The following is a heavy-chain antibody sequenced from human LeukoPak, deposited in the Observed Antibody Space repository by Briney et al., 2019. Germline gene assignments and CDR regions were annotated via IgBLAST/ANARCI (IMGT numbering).Heavy chain of an antibody. CDR2: IYTGDSDT. CDR1: GYSFTNYW. Sequence: GESLKISCKGSGYSFTNYWIGWVRQMPGKGLEWMGIIYTGDSDTRYSPSFQGQVTISADKSISTAYLQWSSLKASDTAMYYCARQYSGYDYYFDYWGQGTLVTVSS. CDR3: ARQYSGYDYYFDY. V-gene: IGHV5-51*01. J-gene: IGHJ4*02. D-gene: IGHD5-12*01.